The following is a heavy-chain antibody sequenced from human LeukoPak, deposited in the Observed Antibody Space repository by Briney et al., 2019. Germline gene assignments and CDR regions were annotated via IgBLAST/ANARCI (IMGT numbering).Heavy chain of an antibody. CDR3: ARDGYCSSTSCYYFDY. D-gene: IGHD2-2*01. Sequence: GGSLRLSCAASGFTFSNYWIHWVRQAPGKGLVWVSRINSDGSSTSYADSVKGRLTISRDNAKNTLYLQMNSLRAEDTAVYYCARDGYCSSTSCYYFDYWGQGTLVTVSS. J-gene: IGHJ4*02. CDR1: GFTFSNYW. V-gene: IGHV3-74*01. CDR2: INSDGSST.